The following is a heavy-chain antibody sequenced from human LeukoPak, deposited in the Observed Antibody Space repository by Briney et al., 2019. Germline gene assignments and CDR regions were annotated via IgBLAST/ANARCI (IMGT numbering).Heavy chain of an antibody. J-gene: IGHJ4*02. Sequence: PGGSLRLSCAASGFTFSSYNMNWVRQAPGKGLEWVSSINSGSTYINYADSVKGRFTISRDNAENSLYLQVSSLRAEDTAVYYCARVSLGNNYGSGSYDYWGQGTLVTVSS. CDR1: GFTFSSYN. CDR2: INSGSTYI. V-gene: IGHV3-21*01. CDR3: ARVSLGNNYGSGSYDY. D-gene: IGHD3-10*01.